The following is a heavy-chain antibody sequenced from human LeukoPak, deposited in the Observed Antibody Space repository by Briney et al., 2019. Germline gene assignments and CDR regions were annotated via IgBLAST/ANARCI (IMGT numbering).Heavy chain of an antibody. V-gene: IGHV1-69*06. CDR3: ARASLLLSPIFGYNWFDP. CDR2: IIPIFGTA. Sequence: SVKVSCKASGSTFSSYAISWVRQAPGQGLEWMGGIIPIFGTANYAQKFQGRVTITADKSTSTAYMELSSLRSEDTAVYCCARASLLLSPIFGYNWFDPWGQGTLVTVSS. CDR1: GSTFSSYA. J-gene: IGHJ5*02. D-gene: IGHD2-21*01.